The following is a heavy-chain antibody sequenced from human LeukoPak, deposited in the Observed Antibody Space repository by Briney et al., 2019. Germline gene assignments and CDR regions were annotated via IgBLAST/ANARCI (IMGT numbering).Heavy chain of an antibody. CDR1: GYIFTSYW. D-gene: IGHD2-2*01. V-gene: IGHV5-51*01. J-gene: IGHJ4*02. CDR3: ARPTYQVTNLDY. CDR2: IYPGDSDT. Sequence: GESLKSSCKGSGYIFTSYWIVWVRQMPGKGLEWMGIIYPGDSDTRYSPSFQGQVTISADKSISTAYLQWSSLKASDTAMYYCARPTYQVTNLDYWGQGTLVTVSS.